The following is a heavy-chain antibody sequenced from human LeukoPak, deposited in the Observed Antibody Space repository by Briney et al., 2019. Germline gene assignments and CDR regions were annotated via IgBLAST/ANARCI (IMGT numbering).Heavy chain of an antibody. D-gene: IGHD3-22*01. Sequence: PSETLSLTCTVSGGSISSSSYYRGWIRQPPGKGLEWIGSVYYSGSTYYNPSLKSRVTISVDTSKNQFSLKLSSVTAADTAVYYCARDQDGPMIVVVNDKWGQGTLVTVSS. CDR1: GGSISSSSYY. CDR2: VYYSGST. CDR3: ARDQDGPMIVVVNDK. J-gene: IGHJ4*02. V-gene: IGHV4-39*07.